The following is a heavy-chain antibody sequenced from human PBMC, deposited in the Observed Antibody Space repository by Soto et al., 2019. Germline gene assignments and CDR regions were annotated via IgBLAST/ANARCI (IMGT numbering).Heavy chain of an antibody. CDR2: INPKSGGT. V-gene: IGHV1-2*02. J-gene: IGHJ4*02. Sequence: QVQLVQSGAEVKKPGASVNVSCKASGYTFTVYYMPWVRQAPGQGLEWMGWINPKSGGTMYPQKFQGRVTMTWDTSISTAYMALTTLRSDDTAVYYCARDLAKSGGSAGFDYGGQGTLVTVAS. D-gene: IGHD1-26*01. CDR1: GYTFTVYY. CDR3: ARDLAKSGGSAGFDY.